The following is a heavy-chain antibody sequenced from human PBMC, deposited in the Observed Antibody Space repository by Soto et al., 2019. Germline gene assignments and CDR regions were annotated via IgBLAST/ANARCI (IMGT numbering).Heavy chain of an antibody. V-gene: IGHV4-34*01. J-gene: IGHJ4*02. CDR3: ARGGDPTVTTPFDY. Sequence: TMSLTWTVYDGSFSGYYRSWMRQPPGKGLEWIGEINHSGSTNYNTSLKSRVTISVDRSKNQFSLKLSSVTAADTAVYYCARGGDPTVTTPFDYWGLGTLVTVSS. CDR1: DGSFSGYY. CDR2: INHSGST. D-gene: IGHD4-17*01.